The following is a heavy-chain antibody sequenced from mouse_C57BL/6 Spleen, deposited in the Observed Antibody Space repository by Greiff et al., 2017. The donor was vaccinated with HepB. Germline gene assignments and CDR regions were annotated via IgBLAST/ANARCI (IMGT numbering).Heavy chain of an antibody. Sequence: ESGPGLVKPSQSLSLTCSVTGYSITSGYYWNWIRQFPGNKLEWMGYISYDGSNNYNPSLKNRISITRDTSKNQFFLKLNSVTSEDTATYYCAKLIYDGYPFACWGQGTLVTVSA. V-gene: IGHV3-6*01. CDR1: GYSITSGYY. CDR2: ISYDGSN. J-gene: IGHJ3*01. CDR3: AKLIYDGYPFAC. D-gene: IGHD2-3*01.